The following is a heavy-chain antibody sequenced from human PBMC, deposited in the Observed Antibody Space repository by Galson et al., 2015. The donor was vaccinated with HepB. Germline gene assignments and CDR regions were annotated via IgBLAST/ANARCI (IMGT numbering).Heavy chain of an antibody. V-gene: IGHV3-72*01. D-gene: IGHD1-26*01. Sequence: SLRLSCAASGFIFSAHYMDWARQAPGKGLEWVARISNKASSNKTDYAASVKGSFTISKDDSQNSVYLQRNSLRIEDTAVYYCARSGVWGKGTTVTVSS. CDR1: GFIFSAHY. CDR3: ARSGV. J-gene: IGHJ6*04. CDR2: ISNKASSNKT.